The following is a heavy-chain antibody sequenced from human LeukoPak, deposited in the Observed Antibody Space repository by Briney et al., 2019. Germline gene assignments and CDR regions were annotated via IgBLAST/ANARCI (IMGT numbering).Heavy chain of an antibody. D-gene: IGHD1-1*01. CDR3: ARDRRDSTRFDP. V-gene: IGHV3-21*01. J-gene: IGHJ5*02. CDR1: GFTFRSYS. CDR2: ISSSSSYI. Sequence: GGSLRLSCAASGFTFRSYSMSWVRQAPGKGLEWVSSISSSSSYIYYADSVKGRFTISRDNAKNSLYLQMNSLRAEDTAVYYCARDRRDSTRFDPWGQGTLVTVSS.